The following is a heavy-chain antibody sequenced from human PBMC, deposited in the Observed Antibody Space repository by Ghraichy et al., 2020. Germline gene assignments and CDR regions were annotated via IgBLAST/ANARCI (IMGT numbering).Heavy chain of an antibody. J-gene: IGHJ4*02. CDR1: GFTFSNYW. V-gene: IGHV3-7*03. D-gene: IGHD1-26*01. Sequence: GESLRLSCVVSGFTFSNYWMSWVRQAPGKGLEWVANIKQDGSEKYYVDSVKGRFTISRDNAKNSLYLQMNSLRAEDTAIYYCARARVGPTAFDYWGQGTLVTVSS. CDR3: ARARVGPTAFDY. CDR2: IKQDGSEK.